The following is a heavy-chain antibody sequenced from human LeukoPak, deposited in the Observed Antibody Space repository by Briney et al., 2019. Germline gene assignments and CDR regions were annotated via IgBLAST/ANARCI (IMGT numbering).Heavy chain of an antibody. Sequence: PGDSLKLSCKGSGYSFTNYWMGRVRQMPGKGPEWVGIIYPGDSDTRYSPSFQGQVTISADKSISTACLQWSSLKASDTAMYYCARRPSGSYYGFDYWGRGTLVTVSS. CDR3: ARRPSGSYYGFDY. V-gene: IGHV5-51*01. D-gene: IGHD1-26*01. CDR2: IYPGDSDT. CDR1: GYSFTNYW. J-gene: IGHJ4*02.